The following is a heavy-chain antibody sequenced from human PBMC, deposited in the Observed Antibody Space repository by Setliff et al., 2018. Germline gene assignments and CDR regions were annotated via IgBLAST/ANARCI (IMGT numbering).Heavy chain of an antibody. CDR3: ARDSYGDNLPYNWFAP. CDR2: TIPVFGTT. Sequence: SVKVSCKASGYTLTNYYMHWVRQAPGQGLEWMGGTIPVFGTTDYAQKFQGRLTITADESTSTAYMELNSLRSEDTAIYYCARDSYGDNLPYNWFAPWGQGTLVTVS. CDR1: GYTLTNYY. J-gene: IGHJ5*02. V-gene: IGHV1-69*13. D-gene: IGHD4-17*01.